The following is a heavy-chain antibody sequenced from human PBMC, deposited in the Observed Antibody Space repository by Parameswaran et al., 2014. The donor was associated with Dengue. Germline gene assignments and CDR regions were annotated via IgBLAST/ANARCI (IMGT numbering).Heavy chain of an antibody. CDR2: ISSSSSYI. Sequence: KGLEWVSSISSSSSYIYYADSVKGRFTISRDNAKNSLYLQMNSLRAEDTAVYYCATLGNYYDSSGYYAFDYWGQETLVTVSS. V-gene: IGHV3-21*01. D-gene: IGHD3-22*01. J-gene: IGHJ4*02. CDR3: ATLGNYYDSSGYYAFDY.